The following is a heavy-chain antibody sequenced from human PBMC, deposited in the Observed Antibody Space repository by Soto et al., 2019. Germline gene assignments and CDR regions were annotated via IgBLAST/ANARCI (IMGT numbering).Heavy chain of an antibody. CDR2: IKSKTDGGTT. CDR1: GFTFSNAW. CDR3: TTSYDILTGVPYGMDV. D-gene: IGHD3-9*01. J-gene: IGHJ6*02. V-gene: IGHV3-15*01. Sequence: PGGSLRLSCAASGFTFSNAWMSWVRQAPGKGLEWVGRIKSKTDGGTTDYAAPVKGRFTISRDDSKNTLYLQMNSLKTEDTAVYYCTTSYDILTGVPYGMDVWGQGTRVTFSS.